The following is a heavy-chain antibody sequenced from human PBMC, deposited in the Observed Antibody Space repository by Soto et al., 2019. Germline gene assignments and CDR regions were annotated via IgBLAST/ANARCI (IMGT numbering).Heavy chain of an antibody. CDR1: GGSFSGYY. D-gene: IGHD3-10*01. J-gene: IGHJ4*02. V-gene: IGHV4-34*01. Sequence: SETLSLTCAVYGGSFSGYYWSWIRQPPGKGLEWIGEINHSGSTNYNPSLKSRVTISVDTSKNQFSLHLTSVTAADTAVYYCARLQFGEGFDYWGQGALVTVSS. CDR2: INHSGST. CDR3: ARLQFGEGFDY.